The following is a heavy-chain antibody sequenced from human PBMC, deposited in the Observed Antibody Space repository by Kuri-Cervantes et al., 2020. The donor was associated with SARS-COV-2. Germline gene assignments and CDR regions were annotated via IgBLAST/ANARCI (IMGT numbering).Heavy chain of an antibody. CDR1: GGTFSSYA. Sequence: VKVSCKASGGTFSSYAISWVRQAPGQGLEWMGWINPNSGGTNYAQKFQGRVTMTRDTSISTAYMELSRLRSDDTAVYYCARSPQRTGDRKNEPWEQLVYYFDYWGQGTLVTVSS. V-gene: IGHV1-2*02. J-gene: IGHJ4*02. CDR3: ARSPQRTGDRKNEPWEQLVYYFDY. CDR2: INPNSGGT. D-gene: IGHD6-13*01.